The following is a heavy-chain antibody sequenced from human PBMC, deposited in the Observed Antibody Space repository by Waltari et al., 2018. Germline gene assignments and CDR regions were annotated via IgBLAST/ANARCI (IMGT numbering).Heavy chain of an antibody. D-gene: IGHD6-13*01. J-gene: IGHJ4*02. Sequence: EVQLLESVGGLVQPGGSLRLSCAASGFTFISYAMTWVRQAPGKGLEWVSSISGPALTTFYADSVKGRFSVSRDNSKNTLYLQINGLRADDTAVYYCAKAGGIAAAEFQFDFWGRGTLVTVSS. CDR2: ISGPALTT. V-gene: IGHV3-23*01. CDR1: GFTFISYA. CDR3: AKAGGIAAAEFQFDF.